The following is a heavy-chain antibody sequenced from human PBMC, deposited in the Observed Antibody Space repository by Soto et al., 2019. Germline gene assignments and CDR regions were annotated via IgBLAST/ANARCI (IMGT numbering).Heavy chain of an antibody. CDR2: IWYDGSNK. CDR1: GFTFSSYG. D-gene: IGHD6-6*01. Sequence: GGSLRLSCAASGFTFSSYGMHWVRQAPGKGLEWVAVIWYDGSNKYYADSVKGRFTISRDNSKNTLYLQMNSLRAEDTAVYYCARDMEGSSSSKLYYYYYGMDVWGQGTTVTVSS. V-gene: IGHV3-33*01. CDR3: ARDMEGSSSSKLYYYYYGMDV. J-gene: IGHJ6*02.